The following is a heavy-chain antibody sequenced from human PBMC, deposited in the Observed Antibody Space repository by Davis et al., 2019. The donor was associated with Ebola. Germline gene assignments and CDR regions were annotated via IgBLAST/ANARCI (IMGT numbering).Heavy chain of an antibody. D-gene: IGHD2-2*01. V-gene: IGHV3-48*02. CDR1: GFSFSTYS. J-gene: IGHJ4*02. CDR2: ISSRPSTI. CDR3: ARDPPGEKPGIDFDH. Sequence: GESLKISCAASGFSFSTYSMNWVRQPPGKGLEWLSYISSRPSTIYYADSVKGRFTISRDNAKNSLYLQMNSLRDEDTAVYYCARDPPGEKPGIDFDHWGQGTLVTVSS.